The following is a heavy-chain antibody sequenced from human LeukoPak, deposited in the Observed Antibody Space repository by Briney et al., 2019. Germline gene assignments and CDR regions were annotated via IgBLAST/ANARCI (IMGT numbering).Heavy chain of an antibody. D-gene: IGHD2-15*01. CDR2: ISGSGGST. V-gene: IGHV3-23*01. CDR1: GFTFSSYA. CDR3: AKDLGYCSGGSCYEGAFDI. J-gene: IGHJ3*02. Sequence: GGSLRLSCAASGFTFSSYAMSWVRQAPGKGLEWVSAISGSGGSTYYADSVKGRFTISRDNSKNTLYLQMNSLRAEDTAVYYCAKDLGYCSGGSCYEGAFDIWGQGTMVTVSS.